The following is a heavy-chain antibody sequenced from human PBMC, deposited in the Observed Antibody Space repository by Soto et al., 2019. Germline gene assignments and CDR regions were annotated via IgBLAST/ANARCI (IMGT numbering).Heavy chain of an antibody. CDR1: GYTFTSYG. V-gene: IGHV1-18*01. J-gene: IGHJ4*02. D-gene: IGHD3-3*02. CDR2: ISAYNGNT. Sequence: QVQLVQSGAEVKKPGASVKVSCKASGYTFTSYGISWVRQAPGQGLEWMGWISAYNGNTKYAQKLQGRVTMTTDTATSTAYRELRSLRSEDTAAYYCARDLAFALIDYWGQGTLVNVSS. CDR3: ARDLAFALIDY.